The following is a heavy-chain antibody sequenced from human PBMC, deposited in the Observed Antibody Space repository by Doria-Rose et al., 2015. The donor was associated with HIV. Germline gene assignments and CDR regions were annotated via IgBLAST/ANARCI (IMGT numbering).Heavy chain of an antibody. V-gene: IGHV2-26*01. J-gene: IGHJ4*02. Sequence: QITLKESGPVLVKPTETLTLTCTVSGVSLSSPGMGVSWIRQPPGKALEWLANIFSDDDRPYKTALKSRLTISRGTSNSQVVLTMTDMDPVDTATYYCARIKSSRWYHKYYFDFWGQGTLVIVSA. CDR1: GVSLSSPGMG. CDR2: IFSDDDR. D-gene: IGHD6-13*01. CDR3: ARIKSSRWYHKYYFDF.